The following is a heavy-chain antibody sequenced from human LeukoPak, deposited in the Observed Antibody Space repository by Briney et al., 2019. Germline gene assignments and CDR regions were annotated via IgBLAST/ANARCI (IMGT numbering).Heavy chain of an antibody. Sequence: GGSLRLSCAASGFTFSSYWMSWVRQAPGKGLEWVANIKQDGSEKYYVDSVKGRFTISRDNAKNSLYLQMNSLRAEDTAAYYCARAAGSGSYYNAYHYYYYYYMDVWGKGTTVTVSS. V-gene: IGHV3-7*01. D-gene: IGHD3-10*01. CDR2: IKQDGSEK. CDR3: ARAAGSGSYYNAYHYYYYYYMDV. J-gene: IGHJ6*03. CDR1: GFTFSSYW.